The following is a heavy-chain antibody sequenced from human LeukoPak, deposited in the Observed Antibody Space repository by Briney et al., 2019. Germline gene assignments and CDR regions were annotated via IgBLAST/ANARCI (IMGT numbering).Heavy chain of an antibody. CDR1: GFTFSSYA. Sequence: PGGSLRLSCAASGFTFSSYAMHWVRQAPGKGLEWVAVISYDGSNKYYADSVKGRFTISRDNSKNTLYPQMNSLRAEDTAVYYCVRVGIFGAVNAVYFDYWGQGSLVTVSS. J-gene: IGHJ4*02. CDR2: ISYDGSNK. D-gene: IGHD3-3*01. V-gene: IGHV3-30-3*01. CDR3: VRVGIFGAVNAVYFDY.